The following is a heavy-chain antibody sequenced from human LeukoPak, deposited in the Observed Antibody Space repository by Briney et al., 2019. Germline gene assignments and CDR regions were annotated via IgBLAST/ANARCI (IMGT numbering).Heavy chain of an antibody. D-gene: IGHD3-10*01. CDR1: GGSISSYY. CDR3: ARVGVTMVRGVIIKGYFDY. V-gene: IGHV4-59*01. CDR2: IYYSGST. J-gene: IGHJ4*02. Sequence: NPSQTLSLTCTVSGGSISSYYWSWIRQPPGKGLEWIGYIYYSGSTNYNPSLKSRVTISVDTSKNQFSLKLSSVTAADTAVYYCARVGVTMVRGVIIKGYFDYWGQGTLVTVSS.